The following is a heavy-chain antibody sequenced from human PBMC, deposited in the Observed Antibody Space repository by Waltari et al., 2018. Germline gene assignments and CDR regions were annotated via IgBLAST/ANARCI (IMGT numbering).Heavy chain of an antibody. Sequence: QVQLVQSGAEVKKPGASVKVSCKASGYTFTSYDLNGVRQATGQGLEWMGWMNPISGNTGDAQKFKGRVTMTRNTSISTAYMELSSLRSEDTDVYYWARGNRRGYYDFWSGANWFDPWGQGTLVTVS. V-gene: IGHV1-8*01. CDR3: ARGNRRGYYDFWSGANWFDP. D-gene: IGHD3-3*01. CDR1: GYTFTSYD. J-gene: IGHJ5*02. CDR2: MNPISGNT.